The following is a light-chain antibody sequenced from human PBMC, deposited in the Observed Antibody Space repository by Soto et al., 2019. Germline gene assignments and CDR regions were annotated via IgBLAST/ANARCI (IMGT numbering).Light chain of an antibody. CDR3: SSYAGSNNFVV. CDR2: DVI. CDR1: SSDVGSYNF. V-gene: IGLV2-8*01. Sequence: QSALTQPPSASGSPGQSVTISCTGTSSDVGSYNFVSWYQHHPGKAPKLMLYDVIKRPSGVPDRFSGSKFGNTASLTVSGLQAEDEADYYCSSYAGSNNFVVFGGGTKVTVL. J-gene: IGLJ2*01.